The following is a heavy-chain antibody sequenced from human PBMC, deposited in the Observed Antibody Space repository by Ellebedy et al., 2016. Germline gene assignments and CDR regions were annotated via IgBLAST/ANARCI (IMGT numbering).Heavy chain of an antibody. CDR3: ASSRLLRGATGIFDT. Sequence: GESLKISXAASGFTFSSYSMNWVRQAPGKGLEWVASISGSSDYIYHADSVKGRFTIFRDNAQNSLFLQMNSLRAEDTAVYYCASSRLLRGATGIFDTWGQGTLVTVSS. CDR2: ISGSSDYI. CDR1: GFTFSSYS. D-gene: IGHD1-26*01. J-gene: IGHJ4*02. V-gene: IGHV3-21*01.